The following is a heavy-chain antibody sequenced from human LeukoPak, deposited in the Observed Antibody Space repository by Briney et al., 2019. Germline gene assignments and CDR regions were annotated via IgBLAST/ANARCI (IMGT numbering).Heavy chain of an antibody. CDR3: AKDLARDYYTKPFDP. V-gene: IGHV3-23*01. Sequence: GGSLRLSCAASGFTFSTYAMSWVRQAPGKGLEWVSIISDSGGTTYYADSVKGRFTFSRDNSKNTLYLQMNSLRAEDTAVYYCAKDLARDYYTKPFDPWGQGTLVTVSS. CDR1: GFTFSTYA. D-gene: IGHD3-10*01. CDR2: ISDSGGTT. J-gene: IGHJ5*02.